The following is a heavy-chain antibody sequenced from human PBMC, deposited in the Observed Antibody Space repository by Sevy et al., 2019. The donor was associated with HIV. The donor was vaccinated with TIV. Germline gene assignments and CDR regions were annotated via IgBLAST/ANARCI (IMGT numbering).Heavy chain of an antibody. Sequence: GGSLRPSCAASGFPFSSYSMNWVRQAPGRGLEWVSSISSISGYIYYADSVKGRFTISRDNAKNSLYLQMNSLRAEDTAVYYCARDRDGSGPFDYWGQGTLVTVSS. J-gene: IGHJ4*02. V-gene: IGHV3-21*01. CDR1: GFPFSSYS. CDR2: ISSISGYI. CDR3: ARDRDGSGPFDY. D-gene: IGHD3-10*01.